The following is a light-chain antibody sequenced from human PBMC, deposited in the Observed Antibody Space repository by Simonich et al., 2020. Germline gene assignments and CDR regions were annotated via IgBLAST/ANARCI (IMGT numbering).Light chain of an antibody. CDR3: SSYTSSSTLEDWV. V-gene: IGLV2-14*03. CDR2: NVS. J-gene: IGLJ3*02. CDR1: SSDVGGYNY. Sequence: QSALTQPASVSGSPGQSITISCTGTSSDVGGYNYVSWYQQHPGKAPQLMIYNVSKRPSGVSNRFSGSKSGNTASLTISGLQAEDEADYYCSSYTSSSTLEDWVFGGGTKLTVL.